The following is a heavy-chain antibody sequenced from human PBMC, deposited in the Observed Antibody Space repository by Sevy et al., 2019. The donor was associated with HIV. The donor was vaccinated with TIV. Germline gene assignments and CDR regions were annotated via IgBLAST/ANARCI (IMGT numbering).Heavy chain of an antibody. D-gene: IGHD2-15*01. CDR3: AKSPQKADTNSEGETSPLFYFDD. CDR2: INPSSGGT. V-gene: IGHV1-2*02. CDR1: GYTLSDYY. Sequence: ASVKVSCKAVGYTLSDYYLHWVRQAPGQGLEWMGRINPSSGGTGLAQKFQGRVTMTRDTSINTPSMEVNSLRSDYTAMYFCAKSPQKADTNSEGETSPLFYFDDWGQGTLVTVSS. J-gene: IGHJ4*01.